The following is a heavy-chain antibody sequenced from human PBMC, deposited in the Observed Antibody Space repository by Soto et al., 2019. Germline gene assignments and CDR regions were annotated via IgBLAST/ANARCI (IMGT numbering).Heavy chain of an antibody. D-gene: IGHD3-10*01. CDR3: ARFRGSYGMDV. V-gene: IGHV1-69*02. CDR1: GGTFSSYT. Sequence: QVQLVQSGAELKKPGSSVKVSCKASGGTFSSYTISWVRQAPGQGLEWMGRIIPILGIANYAQKFQGRVTITADKFTSTAYMELSSLRSEDTAVYYCARFRGSYGMDVWGQGTTVTVSS. CDR2: IIPILGIA. J-gene: IGHJ6*02.